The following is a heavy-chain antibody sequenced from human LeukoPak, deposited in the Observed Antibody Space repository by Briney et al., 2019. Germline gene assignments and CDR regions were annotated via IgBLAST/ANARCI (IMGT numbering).Heavy chain of an antibody. D-gene: IGHD2-21*01. J-gene: IGHJ6*03. V-gene: IGHV3-7*01. CDR1: GFTFSSYW. CDR3: ARRPYCGGDCYSYYYYYYMDV. Sequence: GGSLRLSCAVSGFTFSSYWMSWVRQAPGKGLEWVANIKQDGSEKYYVDSVKGRFTISRDNAKNSLYLQMNSLRAEDTAVYYCARRPYCGGDCYSYYYYYYMDVWGKGTTVTVSS. CDR2: IKQDGSEK.